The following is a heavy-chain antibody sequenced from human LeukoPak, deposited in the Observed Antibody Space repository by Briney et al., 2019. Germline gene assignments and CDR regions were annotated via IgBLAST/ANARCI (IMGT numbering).Heavy chain of an antibody. CDR2: IYRDGNT. CDR3: VSHSDSLTSYSFDY. D-gene: IGHD3-9*01. V-gene: IGHV3-53*01. CDR1: GFTVSSNY. J-gene: IGHJ4*02. Sequence: GGSLRLSCAASGFTVSSNYMSWVRQAPGKGLEWVSIIYRDGNTYYADSVKGRFTVSRDNSKNTLSLQMNGLRAEDTAMYYCVSHSDSLTSYSFDYWGQGTLVTVSS.